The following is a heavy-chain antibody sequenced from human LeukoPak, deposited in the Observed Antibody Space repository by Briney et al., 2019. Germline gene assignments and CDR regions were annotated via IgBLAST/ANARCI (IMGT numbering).Heavy chain of an antibody. CDR3: AKMYYDIGYFDY. Sequence: PGGSLRLSCAASGFTFSSYGMHWVRQAPGKGLEWVAVISYDGSNKYYADSVKGRLTISRDNSKNTLYLQMNGLRAEDTAVYYCAKMYYDIGYFDYWGQGTLVTVSS. D-gene: IGHD3-9*01. CDR1: GFTFSSYG. CDR2: ISYDGSNK. J-gene: IGHJ4*02. V-gene: IGHV3-30*18.